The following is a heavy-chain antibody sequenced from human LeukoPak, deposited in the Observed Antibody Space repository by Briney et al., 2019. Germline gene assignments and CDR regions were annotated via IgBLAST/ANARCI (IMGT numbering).Heavy chain of an antibody. D-gene: IGHD6-13*01. V-gene: IGHV1-18*01. Sequence: ASLKVSFKASGGTLSSYRICSVRETPGQGREWMGWISANNGNTNYARKRQARVTINADKSTSQHYIELRRLRSDDTAVYYCARVVAAAKGGSYYYYYMDVWGKGTTVTVSS. CDR3: ARVVAAAKGGSYYYYYMDV. CDR2: ISANNGNT. CDR1: GGTLSSYR. J-gene: IGHJ6*03.